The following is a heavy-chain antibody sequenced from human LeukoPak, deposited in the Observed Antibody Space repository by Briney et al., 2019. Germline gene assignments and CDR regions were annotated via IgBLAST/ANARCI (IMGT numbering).Heavy chain of an antibody. Sequence: ASVKVSCKASGYTFTNYYIHWVRQVPGQGLEWMGWIIPNSGGTIYAQKFQGRVTMTRDTSIRTGYMELSRLRSDDTAVYYCARSLFSSSWSAFDYWGQGTLATVSS. D-gene: IGHD6-13*01. J-gene: IGHJ4*02. CDR2: IIPNSGGT. CDR1: GYTFTNYY. V-gene: IGHV1-2*02. CDR3: ARSLFSSSWSAFDY.